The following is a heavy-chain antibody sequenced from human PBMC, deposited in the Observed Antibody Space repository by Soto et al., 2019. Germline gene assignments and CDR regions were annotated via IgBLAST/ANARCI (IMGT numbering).Heavy chain of an antibody. CDR2: FYYSRST. J-gene: IGHJ4*02. D-gene: IGHD3-22*01. V-gene: IGHV4-31*03. Sequence: SETLSLTCTISGGSISRGGYYWSWIRQHPGKGLEWMGYFYYSRSTYYTPSLRSRVTISVDTSKNQFSLKLSSVTAADTAVYYCARVSGGDSSGYDFDYWGQGTLVTVS. CDR3: ARVSGGDSSGYDFDY. CDR1: GGSISRGGYY.